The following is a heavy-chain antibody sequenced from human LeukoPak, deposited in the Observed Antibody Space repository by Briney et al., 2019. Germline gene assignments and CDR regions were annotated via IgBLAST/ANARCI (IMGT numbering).Heavy chain of an antibody. CDR1: GGSVTNSTYY. CDR3: DYYDVSGKSGP. Sequence: PSETLSLTCTVSGGSVTNSTYYWGWIRQPPGKELEWIGSFSYSGSVFYNPSLKRRVTISADTSKNHFSLKLSSVTAADTAIYYCDYYDVSGKSGPWGQGTMVTVSS. J-gene: IGHJ3*01. V-gene: IGHV4-39*02. CDR2: FSYSGSV. D-gene: IGHD3-22*01.